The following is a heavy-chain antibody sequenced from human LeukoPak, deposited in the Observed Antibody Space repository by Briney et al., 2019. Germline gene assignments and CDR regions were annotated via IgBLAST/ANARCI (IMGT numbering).Heavy chain of an antibody. J-gene: IGHJ3*02. CDR1: GFTFSSYA. V-gene: IGHV3-23*01. CDR2: ISGSGGST. CDR3: AKVRFSGWYERDAFDI. D-gene: IGHD6-19*01. Sequence: PGGSLRLSCAASGFTFSSYAMSWVRQAPGKGLEWGSAISGSGGSTYYADSVKGRFTISTDNSKNTLYLQMNSLRAEDTAVYYCAKVRFSGWYERDAFDIWGQGTMVTVPS.